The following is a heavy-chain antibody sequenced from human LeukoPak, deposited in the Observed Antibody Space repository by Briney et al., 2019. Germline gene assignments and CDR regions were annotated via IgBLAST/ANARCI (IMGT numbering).Heavy chain of an antibody. CDR1: GYSFTSYW. J-gene: IGHJ6*03. CDR3: ARQCIAARPEHYYYYMDV. Sequence: GESLKISCKGSGYSFTSYWIGWVRQMPGKGLEWMGIIYPGDSDTRYSPSFQGQVTISADKSISTAYLQWSSLKASDTAMYYCARQCIAARPEHYYYYMDVWGKGTTVTVSS. CDR2: IYPGDSDT. V-gene: IGHV5-51*01. D-gene: IGHD6-6*01.